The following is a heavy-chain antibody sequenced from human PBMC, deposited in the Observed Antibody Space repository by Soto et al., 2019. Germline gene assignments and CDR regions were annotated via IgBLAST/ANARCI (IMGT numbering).Heavy chain of an antibody. V-gene: IGHV1-8*01. CDR3: ARPHGIAARGVYYYMDV. Sequence: GASVKVSCKASGYTFTSYDINWVRQATGQGLEWMGWMNPNSGNTGYAQKFQGRVTMTRNTSISTAYMELSSLRSEDTAVYYCARPHGIAARGVYYYMDVWGKGTTVTVSS. CDR2: MNPNSGNT. D-gene: IGHD6-13*01. J-gene: IGHJ6*03. CDR1: GYTFTSYD.